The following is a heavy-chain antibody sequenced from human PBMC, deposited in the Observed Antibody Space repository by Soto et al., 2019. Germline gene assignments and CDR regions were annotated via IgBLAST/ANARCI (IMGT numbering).Heavy chain of an antibody. Sequence: ASVKVSFKASGYSFPRLHFNWVRQAPGQGLEWIGWMNPHSGDTAFAQRFKGRVTITRNNSINTVYMELRSLRSQDTAVYYCARGTSGAVDHWGQGTQVTVSS. CDR2: MNPHSGDT. CDR1: GYSFPRLH. D-gene: IGHD6-19*01. CDR3: ARGTSGAVDH. V-gene: IGHV1-8*01. J-gene: IGHJ4*02.